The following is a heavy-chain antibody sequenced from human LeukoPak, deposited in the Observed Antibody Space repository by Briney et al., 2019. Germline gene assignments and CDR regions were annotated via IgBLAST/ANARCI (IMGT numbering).Heavy chain of an antibody. V-gene: IGHV1-69*13. Sequence: GAAVKVSCKASGGTFISYAISWVRQAPGQGLEWMGGIIPIFCTANYAQKFQGRVTITADGSTSTAYMELSSLRSEDTAVYYCARDSRYCSGGSCYSMVYYWGQGTLVTVSS. CDR1: GGTFISYA. CDR3: ARDSRYCSGGSCYSMVYY. D-gene: IGHD2-15*01. J-gene: IGHJ4*02. CDR2: IIPIFCTA.